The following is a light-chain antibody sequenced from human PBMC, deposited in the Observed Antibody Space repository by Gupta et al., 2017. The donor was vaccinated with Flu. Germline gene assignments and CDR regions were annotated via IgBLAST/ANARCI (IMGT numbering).Light chain of an antibody. CDR2: IAS. CDR1: QGVDNY. V-gene: IGKV1-16*01. J-gene: IGKJ2*01. Sequence: IQMNQTPSSVSASVGDRVTITCRATQGVDNYLGWCQQKPGKVPKSVIHIASVLQSGVPSRFSGSGSGTDFTLTISSLQPEDFATYYCQQYRYYPFTFGQGTRLEIK. CDR3: QQYRYYPFT.